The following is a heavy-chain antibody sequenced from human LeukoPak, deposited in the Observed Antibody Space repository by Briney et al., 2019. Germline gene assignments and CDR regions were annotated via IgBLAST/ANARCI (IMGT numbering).Heavy chain of an antibody. V-gene: IGHV3-74*01. CDR2: ITNDGSST. D-gene: IGHD6-13*01. CDR1: GLTFSSHW. J-gene: IGHJ4*02. Sequence: GGSLRLSCAASGLTFSSHWMHWVRQAPGKGLVWVSRITNDGSSTTYADSVKGRFTISRDNAKNMLYLQVNSLRAEDTAVYYCARDPRYLGSCSSSWYDWGQGTLVTVSS. CDR3: ARDPRYLGSCSSSWYD.